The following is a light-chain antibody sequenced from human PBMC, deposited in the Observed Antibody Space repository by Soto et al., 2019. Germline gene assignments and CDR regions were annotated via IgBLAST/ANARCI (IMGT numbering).Light chain of an antibody. CDR2: GGS. CDR3: QQYGSSPPMYT. J-gene: IGKJ2*01. V-gene: IGKV3-20*01. CDR1: QSVSSSY. Sequence: EIVLTQSPGTLSLSPGERATLSCRASQSVSSSYLAWYQQKPGQAPRLLIYGGSSRATGIPDRFSGSGSGTDFTLTISRLEPEDFAVCYCQQYGSSPPMYTFGQGTKLEIK.